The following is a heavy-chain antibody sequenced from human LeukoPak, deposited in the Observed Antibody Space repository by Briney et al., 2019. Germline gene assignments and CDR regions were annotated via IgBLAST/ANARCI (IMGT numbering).Heavy chain of an antibody. Sequence: RGAPRLSSAASGVTFSSYSMNWVRQAPGEGRGWVSSISSSSTSISYADSVKRPFTISRDNAKNSLYLQMNSLRAEDTAVYYCAASTLRYFAGLPDWGQGTLVTVSS. V-gene: IGHV3-21*01. CDR1: GVTFSSYS. CDR2: ISSSSTSI. D-gene: IGHD3-9*01. CDR3: AASTLRYFAGLPD. J-gene: IGHJ4*02.